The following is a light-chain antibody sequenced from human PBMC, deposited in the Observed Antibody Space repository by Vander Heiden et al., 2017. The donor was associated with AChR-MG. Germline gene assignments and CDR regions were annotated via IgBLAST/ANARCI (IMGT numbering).Light chain of an antibody. CDR1: INDVGGYNY. V-gene: IGLV2-8*01. J-gene: IGLJ2*01. Sequence: QSALTQPPSASGSPGPSVTISCTGTINDVGGYNYVSWYQQHPGNAPKLMIYEVNKWPSGVPDRFSGSKSGNTASLTVSGLQAEDEADYYCSSYAGSNTVVFGGGTKLTVL. CDR3: SSYAGSNTVV. CDR2: EVN.